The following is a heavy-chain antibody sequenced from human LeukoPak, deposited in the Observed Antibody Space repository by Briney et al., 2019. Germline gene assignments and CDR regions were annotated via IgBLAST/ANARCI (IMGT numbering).Heavy chain of an antibody. J-gene: IGHJ4*02. D-gene: IGHD3-22*01. Sequence: GGSLRLSCTASGFTFSSYEMNWVRQAPGKGLEWVSAISGSGGSTYYADSVKGRFTISRDNSKNTLYLQMDSLRAEDTAVYYCAKAPNYYDIFVALDYWGQGTLVTVSS. CDR2: ISGSGGST. V-gene: IGHV3-23*01. CDR3: AKAPNYYDIFVALDY. CDR1: GFTFSSYE.